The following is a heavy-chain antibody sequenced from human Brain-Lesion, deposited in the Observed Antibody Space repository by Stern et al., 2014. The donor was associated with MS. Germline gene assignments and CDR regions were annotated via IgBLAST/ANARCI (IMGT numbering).Heavy chain of an antibody. J-gene: IGHJ4*02. V-gene: IGHV4-39*01. D-gene: IGHD1-26*01. CDR3: ARHDSVPRPSQLYSARDRGPGYFDY. Sequence: QLVESGPGLVKPSETLSLTCTVSGGSISSSTYYWAWIRQPPGKGLEWIGNIYYRGFTYYNPSLKSRVTISVDMSKTQFSLKLSSVTAADTAIYYCARHDSVPRPSQLYSARDRGPGYFDYWGQGTLVTVSS. CDR1: GGSISSSTYY. CDR2: IYYRGFT.